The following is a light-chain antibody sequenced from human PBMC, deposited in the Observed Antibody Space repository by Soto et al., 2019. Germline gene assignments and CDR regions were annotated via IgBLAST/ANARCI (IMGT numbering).Light chain of an antibody. CDR1: QRVSSY. CDR3: QQRSNWPGGLT. Sequence: EIVLTQSPSTLSLSPGERATLSCRASQRVSSYLAWYQHNHGQAPRLIIYDADNRTTGIPARFSGSGSGTYFPLTISRLEPEDFAVYYCQQRSNWPGGLTFGGGTKVEIK. CDR2: DAD. J-gene: IGKJ4*01. V-gene: IGKV3-11*01.